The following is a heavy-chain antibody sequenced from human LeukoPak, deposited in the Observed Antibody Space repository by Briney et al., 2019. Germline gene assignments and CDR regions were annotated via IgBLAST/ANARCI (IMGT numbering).Heavy chain of an antibody. CDR2: IIPIFGIA. CDR3: ARAGTRGTTVVAEGFDP. Sequence: SVKVSCKASGGTFSSYAISWVRQAPGQGLEWMGRIIPIFGIANYAQKFQGRVTITADKSTSTAYMELSSLRSEDTAVYYCARAGTRGTTVVAEGFDPWSQGTLVTVSS. CDR1: GGTFSSYA. J-gene: IGHJ5*02. D-gene: IGHD4-23*01. V-gene: IGHV1-69*04.